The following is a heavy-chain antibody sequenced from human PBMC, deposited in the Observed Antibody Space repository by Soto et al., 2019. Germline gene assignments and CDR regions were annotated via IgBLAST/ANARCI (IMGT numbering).Heavy chain of an antibody. CDR2: INHSGST. Sequence: PSETLSLTCAVYGGSFSGYYWSWIRQPPGKGLERIGEINHSGSTNYNPSLKSRVTISVDTSKNQFSLKLSSVTAADTAVYYCARDNRSHYYDSKSPYYYGMDVWGQGTTVTVSS. D-gene: IGHD3-22*01. V-gene: IGHV4-34*01. J-gene: IGHJ6*02. CDR3: ARDNRSHYYDSKSPYYYGMDV. CDR1: GGSFSGYY.